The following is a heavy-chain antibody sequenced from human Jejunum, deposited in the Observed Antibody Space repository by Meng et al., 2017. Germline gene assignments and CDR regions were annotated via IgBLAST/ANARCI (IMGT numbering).Heavy chain of an antibody. D-gene: IGHD3-22*01. Sequence: ASLKVSCKASGYPFSSYDMSWVRQAPGQGLEWMGRISVYNGYTNYAHKFQDRVTMTTDTSTSTAYMELRSLRSDDTAVYYCARFFSSGYSEAWGYWGQGTLVTVSS. CDR2: ISVYNGYT. CDR3: ARFFSSGYSEAWGY. J-gene: IGHJ4*02. CDR1: GYPFSSYD. V-gene: IGHV1-18*01.